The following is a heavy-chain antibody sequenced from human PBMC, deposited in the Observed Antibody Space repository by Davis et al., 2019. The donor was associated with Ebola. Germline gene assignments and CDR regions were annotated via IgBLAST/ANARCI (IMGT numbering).Heavy chain of an antibody. Sequence: PGGSLRLSCAASGFTFASYWMYWVRHVPGKGLVWVSRISSGGSSTNYADFVRGRFTISRDTDKNTVFLHMNNLRAEDTAVYYCSSTDSSNWYLPYWGQGILVTVSS. CDR1: GFTFASYW. CDR3: SSTDSSNWYLPY. J-gene: IGHJ4*02. D-gene: IGHD6-13*01. V-gene: IGHV3-74*01. CDR2: ISSGGSST.